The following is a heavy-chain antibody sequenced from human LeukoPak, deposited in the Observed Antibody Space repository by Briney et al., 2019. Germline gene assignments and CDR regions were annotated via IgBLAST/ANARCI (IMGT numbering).Heavy chain of an antibody. Sequence: GGSLRLSCAASGFTFSSYGMHWVRQAPGKGLEWVAVICDDGSNKYYADSVKGRFTISRDNAKNTLYMQMNSLRAEDTAVYYCAREEYQLKRYFDYWGQGTLVTVSS. CDR3: AREEYQLKRYFDY. D-gene: IGHD2-2*01. V-gene: IGHV3-33*01. CDR2: ICDDGSNK. J-gene: IGHJ4*02. CDR1: GFTFSSYG.